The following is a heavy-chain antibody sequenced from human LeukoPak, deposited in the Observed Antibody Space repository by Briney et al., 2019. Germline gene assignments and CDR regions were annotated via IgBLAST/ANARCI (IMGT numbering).Heavy chain of an antibody. CDR3: AREREYSSGWYDY. CDR1: GYTFTCYY. CDR2: INPNSGGT. D-gene: IGHD6-19*01. V-gene: IGHV1-2*02. Sequence: ASVKVSCKASGYTFTCYYMHWVRQAPGQGLEWMGWINPNSGGTNYAQKFQGRVTMTRDTSISTAYMELSRLRSDDTAVYYCAREREYSSGWYDYWGQGTLVTVSS. J-gene: IGHJ4*02.